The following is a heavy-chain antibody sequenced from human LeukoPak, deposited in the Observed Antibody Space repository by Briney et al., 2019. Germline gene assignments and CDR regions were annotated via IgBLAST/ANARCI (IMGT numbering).Heavy chain of an antibody. CDR3: ARHRITIFGVVKSLFDY. J-gene: IGHJ4*02. Sequence: PSETLSLTCAVYGGSFSGYYWSWIRQPPGKGLEWIGYIYYSGSTNYNPSLKSRVTISVDTSKNQFSLKLSSVTAADTAVYYCARHRITIFGVVKSLFDYWGQGTLVTVSS. CDR2: IYYSGST. CDR1: GGSFSGYY. V-gene: IGHV4-59*08. D-gene: IGHD3-3*01.